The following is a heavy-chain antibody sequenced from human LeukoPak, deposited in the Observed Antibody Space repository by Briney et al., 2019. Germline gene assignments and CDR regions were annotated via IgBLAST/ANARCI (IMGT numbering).Heavy chain of an antibody. Sequence: PGESLKISCKGSGNSATFKWIAWVRQMPGKGLKWMGIIYSGDSDTRYNPSFQGQVTISVDKSIYTAYLQGNSLKASDTAMYYCAGREGFADTRNWFDPWGQGTLVTVSS. CDR2: IYSGDSDT. V-gene: IGHV5-51*01. CDR3: AGREGFADTRNWFDP. J-gene: IGHJ5*02. D-gene: IGHD2-15*01. CDR1: GNSATFKW.